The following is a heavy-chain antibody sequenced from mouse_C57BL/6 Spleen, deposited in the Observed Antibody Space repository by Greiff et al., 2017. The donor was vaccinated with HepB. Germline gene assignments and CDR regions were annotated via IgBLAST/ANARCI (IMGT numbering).Heavy chain of an antibody. CDR1: GYTFTSYW. Sequence: QVQLQQPGAELVMPGASVKLSCKASGYTFTSYWMHWVKQRPGQGLEWIGEIDPSDSYTNYNQKFKGKSTLTVDKSSSTAYMQLSSLTSEDSAVYYCARIIDGSSQAWFAYWGQGTLVTVSA. D-gene: IGHD1-1*01. CDR3: ARIIDGSSQAWFAY. J-gene: IGHJ3*01. CDR2: IDPSDSYT. V-gene: IGHV1-69*01.